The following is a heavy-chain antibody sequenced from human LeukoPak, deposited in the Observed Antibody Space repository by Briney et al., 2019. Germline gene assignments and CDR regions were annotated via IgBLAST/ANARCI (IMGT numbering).Heavy chain of an antibody. CDR3: ARGVHSSSWGRRYYYYMDV. CDR1: GGSISSYY. V-gene: IGHV4-59*01. Sequence: SETLSLTCTVSGGSISSYYWSWIRQPPGKGLEWIGYIYYSGSTNYNPSLKSRVTISVDTSKNQFSPKLSSVTAADTAVYYCARGVHSSSWGRRYYYYMDVWGKGTTVTVSS. D-gene: IGHD6-13*01. J-gene: IGHJ6*03. CDR2: IYYSGST.